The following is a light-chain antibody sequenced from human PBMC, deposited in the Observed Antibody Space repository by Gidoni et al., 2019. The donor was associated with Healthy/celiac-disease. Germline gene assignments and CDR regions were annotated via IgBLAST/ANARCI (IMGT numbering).Light chain of an antibody. J-gene: IGKJ5*01. CDR1: QSVSSY. V-gene: IGKV3-11*01. CDR2: DAS. Sequence: EIVLPQSPATLSLSPGERATLSCRASQSVSSYLAWYQQKPGQAPRLLIYDASNRATGIPARFSGSGSGTDFTLTISSLEPEDFAVYYCQQRSNWPPLTFXXXTRLEIK. CDR3: QQRSNWPPLT.